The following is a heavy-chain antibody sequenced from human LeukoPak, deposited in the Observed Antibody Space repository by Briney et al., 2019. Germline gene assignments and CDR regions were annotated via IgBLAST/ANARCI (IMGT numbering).Heavy chain of an antibody. D-gene: IGHD6-19*01. J-gene: IGHJ4*02. CDR2: ISGSGGST. V-gene: IGHV3-23*01. CDR3: AKKRGGVAGSFDY. Sequence: GGPLRLSRAASGFTFSSYDMSWVRQAPGKGLEWVSAISGSGGSTYYADPVKGRFTISRDNSKSTLYLQMNSLRAEDTAVYYCAKKRGGVAGSFDYWGQGTLVTVSS. CDR1: GFTFSSYD.